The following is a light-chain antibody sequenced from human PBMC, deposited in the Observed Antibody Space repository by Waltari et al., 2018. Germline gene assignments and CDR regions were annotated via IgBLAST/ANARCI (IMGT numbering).Light chain of an antibody. J-gene: IGLJ2*01. CDR1: GSNLGAGYD. V-gene: IGLV1-40*01. CDR2: GTG. Sequence: QSVLTQPPSVSGAPGQRVSISCTGSGSNLGAGYDVHWYQQHPGKAPNLRVYGTGTRPPGRPDGFFGSRSCTAASLAITALQAEEGAEYYGQSYDTSLSVVFGGGTKLTVL. CDR3: QSYDTSLSVV.